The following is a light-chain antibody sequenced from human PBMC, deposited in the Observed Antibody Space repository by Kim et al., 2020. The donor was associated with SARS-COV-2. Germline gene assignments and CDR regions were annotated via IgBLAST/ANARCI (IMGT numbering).Light chain of an antibody. CDR3: QKYNSGPIT. Sequence: EIVMTQSPATLSVSPGERATLSCRASQSVSSNLAWYQQKPGQAPRLLIYGASTRATGIPARFSGSGSGTEFTLTISSLQSEDFAVYYCQKYNSGPITFGQGTRLEIK. V-gene: IGKV3-15*01. CDR1: QSVSSN. J-gene: IGKJ5*01. CDR2: GAS.